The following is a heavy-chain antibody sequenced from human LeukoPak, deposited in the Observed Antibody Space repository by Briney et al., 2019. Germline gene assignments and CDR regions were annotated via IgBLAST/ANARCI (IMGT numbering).Heavy chain of an antibody. CDR1: GFTFSSFG. CDR2: IWSDGNNK. V-gene: IGHV3-33*01. Sequence: GGSLRLSCAASGFTFSSFGMHWVRQAPGKGLEWVAVIWSDGNNKYYADSVKGRFTISRDNSKNTLYLQMNSLRAEDTAVYYCARDMTYYCGMDVWGQGTTVTVSS. D-gene: IGHD3-16*01. CDR3: ARDMTYYCGMDV. J-gene: IGHJ6*02.